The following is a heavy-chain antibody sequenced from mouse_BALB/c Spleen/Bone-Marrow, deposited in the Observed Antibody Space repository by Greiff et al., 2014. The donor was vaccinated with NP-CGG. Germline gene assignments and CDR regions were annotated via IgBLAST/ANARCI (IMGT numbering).Heavy chain of an antibody. Sequence: VQLKQSGPELVKPGASVKMSCKASGYTFTSYVMQWVKQKPGQGLEWIGYFYPYNDGTNYNEKFKGKATLTSDKSSSTAYMAPNSLTSEDSSVYYSARKGKLDYDNRYWYFDDWGEGTTLTVSS. CDR2: FYPYNDGT. CDR3: ARKGKLDYDNRYWYFDD. CDR1: GYTFTSYV. J-gene: IGHJ1*01. V-gene: IGHV1-14*01. D-gene: IGHD2-1*01.